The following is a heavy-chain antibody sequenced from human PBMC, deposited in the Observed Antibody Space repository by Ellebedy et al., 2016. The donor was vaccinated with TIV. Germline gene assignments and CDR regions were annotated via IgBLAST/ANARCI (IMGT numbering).Heavy chain of an antibody. D-gene: IGHD1-1*01. CDR3: SRETYNDVDLNLWGIFDM. V-gene: IGHV3-66*01. CDR2: VNRDGGT. J-gene: IGHJ3*02. Sequence: GGSLRLSCAASGFNVTINYMSWVRQAPGKGLEWVSVVNRDGGTYYAGSLKGRFTISRDNSKNTVFLQIKSLRAEDTAVYYCSRETYNDVDLNLWGIFDMWGQGTLVTVSS. CDR1: GFNVTINY.